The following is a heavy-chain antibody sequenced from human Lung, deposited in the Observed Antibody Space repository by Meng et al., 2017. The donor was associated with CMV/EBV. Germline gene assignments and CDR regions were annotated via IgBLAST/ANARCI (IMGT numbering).Heavy chain of an antibody. Sequence: GSLRLSCTVSGGSISSSSYYWGWIRQPPGRGLEWIGTIYYSGSTYYNPSLKSRDTILLDTSKNQFALKLSSVTAADTAVYYCAREGTMVRGVYYYYYGMDVWGQGTTVTFSS. CDR2: IYYSGST. CDR1: GGSISSSSYY. D-gene: IGHD3-10*01. J-gene: IGHJ6*02. V-gene: IGHV4-39*06. CDR3: AREGTMVRGVYYYYYGMDV.